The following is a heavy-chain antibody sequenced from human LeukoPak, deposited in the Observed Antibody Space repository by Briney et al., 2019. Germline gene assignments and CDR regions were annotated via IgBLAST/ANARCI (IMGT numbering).Heavy chain of an antibody. J-gene: IGHJ4*02. CDR3: AKDRNNAGTYIDY. D-gene: IGHD1-14*01. V-gene: IGHV3-30*18. Sequence: GRSLRLSCAASGFTFSRYAMHWVRQAPGKGLEWVAIIFYDGSYKYFADSVKGRFTISRDNSKNTLFLHMNSLISEDTAVYYCAKDRNNAGTYIDYWGQGTLVTVSS. CDR2: IFYDGSYK. CDR1: GFTFSRYA.